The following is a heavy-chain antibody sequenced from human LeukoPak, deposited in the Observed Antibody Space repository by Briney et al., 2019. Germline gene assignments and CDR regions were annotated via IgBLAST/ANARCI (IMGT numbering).Heavy chain of an antibody. J-gene: IGHJ6*03. D-gene: IGHD5-12*01. CDR3: ASCSIVATMPPYYYYYMDV. V-gene: IGHV1-69*05. CDR2: IIPIFGTA. Sequence: ASVKVSCKASGGTFSSYAISWVRQAPGQGLEWMGGIIPIFGTANYAQKFQGRVTITTDESTSTAYMELSSLRSEDTAVYYSASCSIVATMPPYYYYYMDVWGKGTTVTVSS. CDR1: GGTFSSYA.